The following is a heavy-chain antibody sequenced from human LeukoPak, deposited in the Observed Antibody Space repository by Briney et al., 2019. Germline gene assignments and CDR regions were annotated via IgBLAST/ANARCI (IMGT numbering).Heavy chain of an antibody. CDR2: INTGSTYT. CDR3: TREDNWYFDL. V-gene: IGHV3-11*05. CDR1: GFTFSDYY. Sequence: PGGSLRLSCAASGFTFSDYYMTWIRQAPGKGLEWLSYINTGSTYTNYAHSVKGRFTISRDNAKNSLYLQLNSLRAEDTAVYYCTREDNWYFDLWGRGTLVTVSS. J-gene: IGHJ2*01.